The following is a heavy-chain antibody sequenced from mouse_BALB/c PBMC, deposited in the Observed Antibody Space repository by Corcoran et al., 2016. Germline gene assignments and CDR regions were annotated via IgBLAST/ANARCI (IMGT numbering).Heavy chain of an antibody. Sequence: EVQLQQSGAELVKPGASVKLSCTASGFNIKDTYMHWVKQRPEQGLEWIGRIDPANGNTKYDPKFQGKATITADTSSNTAYLQLSSLTSEDTAVYYCANWDWYFDVLCSGTTVTVSS. D-gene: IGHD4-1*01. CDR3: ANWDWYFDV. CDR2: IDPANGNT. CDR1: GFNIKDTY. V-gene: IGHV14-3*02. J-gene: IGHJ1*01.